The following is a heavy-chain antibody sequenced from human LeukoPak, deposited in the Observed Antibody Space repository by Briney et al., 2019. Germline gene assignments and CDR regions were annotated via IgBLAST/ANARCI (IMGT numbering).Heavy chain of an antibody. CDR2: ISYDGSNK. Sequence: GSLRLSCAASGFTFSSYAMHWVRQAPGKGLEWVAVISYDGSNKYYADSVKGRFTISRDNSKNTLYLQMNSLRAEDTAVYYCARVMNYYDSSGYFDYWGQGTLVTVSS. D-gene: IGHD3-22*01. J-gene: IGHJ4*02. CDR1: GFTFSSYA. CDR3: ARVMNYYDSSGYFDY. V-gene: IGHV3-30-3*01.